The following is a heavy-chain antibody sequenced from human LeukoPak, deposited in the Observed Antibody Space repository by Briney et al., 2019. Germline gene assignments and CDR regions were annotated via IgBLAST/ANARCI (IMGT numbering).Heavy chain of an antibody. Sequence: SETLSLTCTVSGDSMNSYYWSWVRQPPGKGLEWIGYIYYIGSTNYNPSLKSRVTISVDTSKNQFSLKLSSVTAADTAVYYCARRNSGSYDYWGQGTLVTVSS. CDR2: IYYIGST. V-gene: IGHV4-59*08. J-gene: IGHJ4*02. CDR1: GDSMNSYY. D-gene: IGHD1-26*01. CDR3: ARRNSGSYDY.